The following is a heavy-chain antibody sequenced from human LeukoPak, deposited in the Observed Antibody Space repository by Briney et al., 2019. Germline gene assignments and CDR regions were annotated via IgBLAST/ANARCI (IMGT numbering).Heavy chain of an antibody. Sequence: SETLSFTCTVSGGSISSSSYYWGWIRQPPGKGLEWIGSIYYSGSTYYNPSLKSRVTISVDTSKNQFSLKLSSVTAADTAVYYCASLYSSGWYGFDYWGQGTLVAVSS. D-gene: IGHD6-19*01. CDR3: ASLYSSGWYGFDY. V-gene: IGHV4-39*01. CDR2: IYYSGST. CDR1: GGSISSSSYY. J-gene: IGHJ4*02.